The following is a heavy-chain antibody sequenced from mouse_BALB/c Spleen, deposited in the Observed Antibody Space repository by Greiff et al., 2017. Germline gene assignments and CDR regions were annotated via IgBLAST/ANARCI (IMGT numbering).Heavy chain of an antibody. CDR3: AREQTARATSYAMDY. CDR1: GYAFTNYL. CDR2: INPGSGGT. D-gene: IGHD3-2*01. V-gene: IGHV1-54*01. J-gene: IGHJ4*01. Sequence: QVQLKESGAELVRPGTSVKVSCKASGYAFTNYLIEWVKQRPGQGLEWIGVINPGSGGTNYNEKFKGKATLTADKSSSTAYMQLSSLTSDDSAVYFCAREQTARATSYAMDYWGQGTSVTVSS.